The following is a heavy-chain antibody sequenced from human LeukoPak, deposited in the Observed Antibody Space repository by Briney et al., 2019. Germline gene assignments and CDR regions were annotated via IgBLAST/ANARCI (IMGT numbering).Heavy chain of an antibody. CDR2: ISSSGSTI. CDR1: GFTFSDYY. V-gene: IGHV3-11*01. D-gene: IGHD3-22*01. Sequence: GGSLRLSCAASGFTFSDYYMSWIRQAPGKGLEWASYISSSGSTIYYADSVKGRLTISRDNAKNSLYLQMNSLRAEDTAVYYCARDTEYYYDSSGYYYVDYWGQGTLVTVSS. J-gene: IGHJ4*02. CDR3: ARDTEYYYDSSGYYYVDY.